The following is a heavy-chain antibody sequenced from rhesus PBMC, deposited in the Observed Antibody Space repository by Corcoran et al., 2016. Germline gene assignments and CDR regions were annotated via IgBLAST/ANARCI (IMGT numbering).Heavy chain of an antibody. J-gene: IGHJ4*01. CDR2: ISYSGST. CDR1: GYSISSGYG. Sequence: QLQLQESGPGLVKPSETLSLTCAVSGYSISSGYGWSWIRQPPGKGLEWIGYISYSGSTSYNPSLKSRVTILRDTSKNQFSLKLSSVTAADTAMYYCARSRYSGSYLDYWGQGVLVTVSS. CDR3: ARSRYSGSYLDY. V-gene: IGHV4-122*02. D-gene: IGHD3-16*01.